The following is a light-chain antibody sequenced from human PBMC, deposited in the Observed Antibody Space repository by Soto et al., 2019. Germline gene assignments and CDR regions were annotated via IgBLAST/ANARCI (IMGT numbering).Light chain of an antibody. J-gene: IGKJ3*01. CDR2: AAS. CDR1: QTIIRY. Sequence: DIQMTQSPSSLSASVGDRVTITCRASQTIIRYLNWYQQKPGRAPNLLIYAASSLQSGVPSRFSGSGSGTDFTLTISSLQPEDFATYYCQQSYSTLFPFGPGTKVDIK. CDR3: QQSYSTLFP. V-gene: IGKV1-39*01.